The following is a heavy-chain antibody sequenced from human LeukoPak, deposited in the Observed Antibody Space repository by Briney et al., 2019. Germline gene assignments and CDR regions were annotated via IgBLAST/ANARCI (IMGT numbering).Heavy chain of an antibody. CDR2: IYFSGGT. J-gene: IGHJ5*02. V-gene: IGHV4-39*01. CDR1: GDSISSSNCY. D-gene: IGHD2-15*01. CDR3: ARHRCSGGSCYPMNWFDP. Sequence: SETLSLTCTASGDSISSSNCYWGWIRQPPGKGLEWIGSIYFSGGTYYNASLKSRVTISVDTSKNQFSLKLSSVTAADTAVYYCARHRCSGGSCYPMNWFDPWGQGTLVTVSS.